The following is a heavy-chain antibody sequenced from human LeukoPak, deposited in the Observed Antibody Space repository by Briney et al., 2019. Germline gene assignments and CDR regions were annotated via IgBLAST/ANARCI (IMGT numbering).Heavy chain of an antibody. CDR1: GFTLSSYR. Sequence: GGSLRLSCAASGFTLSSYRMNWVRQAPGKGLVWDSSISSSSSYIYYADSVKGRFTISRDNAKNSLYLQMNSLRAEDTAVYYCARGSIAVAGTVFDYWGQGTLVTVSS. J-gene: IGHJ4*02. V-gene: IGHV3-21*01. CDR3: ARGSIAVAGTVFDY. D-gene: IGHD6-19*01. CDR2: ISSSSSYI.